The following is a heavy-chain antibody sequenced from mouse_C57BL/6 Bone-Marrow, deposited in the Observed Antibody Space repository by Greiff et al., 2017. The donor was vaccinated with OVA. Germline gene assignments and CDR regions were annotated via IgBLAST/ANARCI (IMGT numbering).Heavy chain of an antibody. J-gene: IGHJ1*03. CDR2: IYPGDGDT. CDR1: GYAFSSSW. D-gene: IGHD1-1*01. Sequence: QVQLQQSGPELVKPGASVKISCKASGYAFSSSWMNWVKQRPGKGLEWIGRIYPGDGDTNYNGKFKGKATLTADKSSSTAYMQLSSLTSEDSAVYFCAREGGPLRYWYFDVWGTGTTVTVSS. CDR3: AREGGPLRYWYFDV. V-gene: IGHV1-82*01.